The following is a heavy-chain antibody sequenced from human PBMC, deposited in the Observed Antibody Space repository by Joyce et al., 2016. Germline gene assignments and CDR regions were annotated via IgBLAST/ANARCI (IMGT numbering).Heavy chain of an antibody. V-gene: IGHV1-69*01. CDR2: IVPIFDTA. D-gene: IGHD4-11*01. J-gene: IGHJ5*02. CDR3: ARAGRSYSYYEGPWFDP. Sequence: QVQLVQSGAEVKKPGSSVKVSCKASGGTFSNYAINWVRQAPGQGLEWMGGIVPIFDTANYAQKFQGRVTITADESTSTAYMERSSLRSEDTAVYYCARAGRSYSYYEGPWFDPWGQGTLVTVSS. CDR1: GGTFSNYA.